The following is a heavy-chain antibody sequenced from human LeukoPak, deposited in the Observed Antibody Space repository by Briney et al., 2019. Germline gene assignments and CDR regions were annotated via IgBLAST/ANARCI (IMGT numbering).Heavy chain of an antibody. CDR1: GFTFSNAW. Sequence: GGSLRLSCAASGFTFSNAWMSWVRQAPGKGLEWVSYISSSTSYTNYADSVKGRFTISRDNAKNSLYLQMNSLRAEDTAVYYCARRRPYCSGGSCYSGFDYWGQGTLVTVSS. CDR2: ISSSTSYT. D-gene: IGHD2-15*01. CDR3: ARRRPYCSGGSCYSGFDY. V-gene: IGHV3-11*03. J-gene: IGHJ4*02.